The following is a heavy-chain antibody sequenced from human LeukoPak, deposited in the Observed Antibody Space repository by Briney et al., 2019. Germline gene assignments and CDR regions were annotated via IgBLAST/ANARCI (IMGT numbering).Heavy chain of an antibody. CDR3: ARSRIVVVPAAPNWFDP. V-gene: IGHV4-34*01. D-gene: IGHD2-2*01. Sequence: SETLSLTCAVYGGSFSGYYWSWIRQPPGKGLEWIGEINHSGSTNYNPSLKSRVTISVDTSKNQFSLKLSSVTAADTAVYCCARSRIVVVPAAPNWFDPWGQGTLVTVSS. J-gene: IGHJ5*02. CDR2: INHSGST. CDR1: GGSFSGYY.